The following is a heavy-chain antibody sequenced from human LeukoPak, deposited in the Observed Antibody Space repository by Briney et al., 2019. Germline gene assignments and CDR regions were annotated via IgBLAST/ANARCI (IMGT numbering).Heavy chain of an antibody. Sequence: SETLSLTCAVSGGSISSNDWWTWVRQPPGKGLEWIGNIDYRGTTYYNPSLKSRLTISLDTFKDLFSLRLTSVTAADTAVYYCARHGGRSGWLDYWGQGALVTVSS. D-gene: IGHD6-19*01. CDR2: IDYRGTT. CDR1: GGSISSNDW. CDR3: ARHGGRSGWLDY. J-gene: IGHJ4*02. V-gene: IGHV4-4*02.